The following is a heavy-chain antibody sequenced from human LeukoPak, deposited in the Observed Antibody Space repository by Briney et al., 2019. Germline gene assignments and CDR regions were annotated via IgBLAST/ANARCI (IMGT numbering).Heavy chain of an antibody. CDR2: IWYDGSNK. V-gene: IGHV3-33*01. CDR1: GFTFSSYG. J-gene: IGHJ4*02. Sequence: PGRSLRLSCAASGFTFSSYGMHWVRQAPGKGLEWVAVIWYDGSNKYYADSVKGRLTISRDNSKNTLYLQMNSLRAEDTAVYYCARDYGDYASHFDYWGQGTLVTVSS. D-gene: IGHD4-17*01. CDR3: ARDYGDYASHFDY.